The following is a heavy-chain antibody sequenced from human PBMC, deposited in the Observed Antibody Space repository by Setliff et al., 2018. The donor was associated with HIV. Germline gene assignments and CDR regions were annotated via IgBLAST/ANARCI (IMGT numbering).Heavy chain of an antibody. CDR2: MYYSGNT. J-gene: IGHJ5*02. Sequence: SETLSLTCTVSGVSISNYYWSWIRQPPGKGLEWIGYMYYSGNTNYNPSLKSRVTISVDTSKNQFSLKLSSVTAADAAVYYCASRVYYYDSGGYLREEGFDPWGQGTLVTVSS. CDR3: ASRVYYYDSGGYLREEGFDP. V-gene: IGHV4-59*08. D-gene: IGHD3-22*01. CDR1: GVSISNYY.